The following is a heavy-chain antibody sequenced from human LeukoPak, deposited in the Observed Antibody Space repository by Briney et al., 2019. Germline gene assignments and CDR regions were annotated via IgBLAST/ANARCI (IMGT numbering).Heavy chain of an antibody. CDR3: TRGSAVYYYGSGSLPGYYYDMDV. J-gene: IGHJ6*03. D-gene: IGHD3-10*01. V-gene: IGHV3-49*04. Sequence: GGSLRLSCTASGFTFGDYAMSWVRQAPGKGLEWVGFIRSKAYGGTTEYAASVKGRFTISRDDSKSIAYLQMNSLKTEDTAVYYCTRGSAVYYYGSGSLPGYYYDMDVWGKGTTVTVSS. CDR1: GFTFGDYA. CDR2: IRSKAYGGTT.